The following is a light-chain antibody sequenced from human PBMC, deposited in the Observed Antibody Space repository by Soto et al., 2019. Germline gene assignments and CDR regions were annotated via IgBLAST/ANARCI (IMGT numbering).Light chain of an antibody. V-gene: IGKV3-15*01. CDR3: QQYNNWPVT. CDR2: GAS. Sequence: EIVMTQSSATLSVSPGERATLSCRASQSVSSNLAWYQQKPGQAPRLLIYGASTRATGIPARFSGSGSGTEFTLTISSLQSEDFAVYYCQQYNNWPVTFGQGTKVEIK. CDR1: QSVSSN. J-gene: IGKJ1*01.